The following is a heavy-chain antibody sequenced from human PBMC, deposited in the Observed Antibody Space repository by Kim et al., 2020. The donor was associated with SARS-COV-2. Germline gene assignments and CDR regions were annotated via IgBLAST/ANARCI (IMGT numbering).Heavy chain of an antibody. CDR3: AKDIDQLLWFGDGGMDV. V-gene: IGHV3-9*01. Sequence: VKGRFIISRDNSKNSLYLQMNSLRPEDTAFYYCAKDIDQLLWFGDGGMDVWGQGTTVTVSS. J-gene: IGHJ6*02. D-gene: IGHD3-10*01.